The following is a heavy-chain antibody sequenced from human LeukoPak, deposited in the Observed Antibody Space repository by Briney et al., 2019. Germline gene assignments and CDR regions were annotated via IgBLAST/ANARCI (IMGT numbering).Heavy chain of an antibody. V-gene: IGHV1-69*05. J-gene: IGHJ4*02. Sequence: ASVKVSCKASGGTFSSYAISWVRQAPGQGLEWMGRIIPIFGTANYAQKFQGRVTMTRDTSTSTVYMELSSLRSEDTAVYYCARDSHIVVVVAANPYYFDYWGQGTLVTVSS. CDR1: GGTFSSYA. D-gene: IGHD2-15*01. CDR2: IIPIFGTA. CDR3: ARDSHIVVVVAANPYYFDY.